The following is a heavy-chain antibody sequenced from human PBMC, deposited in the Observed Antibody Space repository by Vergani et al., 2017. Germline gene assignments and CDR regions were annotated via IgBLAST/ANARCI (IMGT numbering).Heavy chain of an antibody. D-gene: IGHD6-6*01. Sequence: QLQLQESGSGLVKPSQTLSLTCAVSGDSITNGGFSWNWIRQPPGKGPEWIGYIFPSGNSDYNPSLKNRVSISLDKSKNQFSLWVNSVTAADTAVYFWARGWGIAARPNYYYYMDVWGKGTTVTVSS. CDR3: ARGWGIAARPNYYYYMDV. J-gene: IGHJ6*03. V-gene: IGHV4-30-2*01. CDR2: IFPSGNS. CDR1: GDSITNGGFS.